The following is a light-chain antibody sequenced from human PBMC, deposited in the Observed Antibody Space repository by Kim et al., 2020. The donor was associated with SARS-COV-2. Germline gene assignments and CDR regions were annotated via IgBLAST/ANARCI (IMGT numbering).Light chain of an antibody. V-gene: IGKV3-20*01. CDR3: QQYDASPYT. CDR1: QRLSFGY. J-gene: IGKJ2*01. Sequence: LSPGERATLPCRASQRLSFGYLAWYQQKPGQAPRLLIYGSASRATGIPDKFTGSGSGTDFALTISRLEPEDFAVYYCQQYDASPYTFGLGTKLQI. CDR2: GSA.